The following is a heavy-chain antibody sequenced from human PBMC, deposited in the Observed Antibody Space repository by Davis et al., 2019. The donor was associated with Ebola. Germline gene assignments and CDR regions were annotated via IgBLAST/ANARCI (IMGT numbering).Heavy chain of an antibody. CDR3: ASSASLVVVAPFDS. Sequence: GGSLRLSCAASGFTFSSYSMNWVRQAPGKGLEWVSYISSSSSTIYYADSVKGRFTISRDNAKNSLFLQMNSLREEDTAVYYCASSASLVVVAPFDSWGQGTLVAVSS. CDR1: GFTFSSYS. V-gene: IGHV3-48*02. CDR2: ISSSSSTI. D-gene: IGHD3-22*01. J-gene: IGHJ4*02.